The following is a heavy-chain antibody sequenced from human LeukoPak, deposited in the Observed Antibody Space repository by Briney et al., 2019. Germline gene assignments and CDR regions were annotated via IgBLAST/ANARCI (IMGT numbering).Heavy chain of an antibody. V-gene: IGHV4-39*01. D-gene: IGHD3-22*01. Sequence: SETLSLTCTVSGGSISSSGYYRGWIRQPPGKGLEWIGSISSGGSTHYTPSLKSRVTISVEKSKNQFSLKLSSVTAADTAVYYCARRSYDGSGYYYVDYWGQGTLVTVSS. J-gene: IGHJ4*02. CDR3: ARRSYDGSGYYYVDY. CDR1: GGSISSSGYY. CDR2: ISSGGST.